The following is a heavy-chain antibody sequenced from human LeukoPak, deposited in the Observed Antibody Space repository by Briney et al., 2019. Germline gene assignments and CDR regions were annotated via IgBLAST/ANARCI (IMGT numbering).Heavy chain of an antibody. CDR3: AVRGYSYGSLDY. CDR1: GGSFSGYY. J-gene: IGHJ4*02. Sequence: SETLSLTCAVYGGSFSGYYWSWIRQPPGKGLEWIGEINHSGSTNYNPSLKSRVTISVDTSKNQFSLKLSSVTAADTAVYYCAVRGYSYGSLDYWGQGTLVTVSS. V-gene: IGHV4-34*01. CDR2: INHSGST. D-gene: IGHD5-18*01.